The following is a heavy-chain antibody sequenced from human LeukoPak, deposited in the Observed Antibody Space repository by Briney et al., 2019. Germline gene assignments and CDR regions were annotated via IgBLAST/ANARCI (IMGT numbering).Heavy chain of an antibody. D-gene: IGHD1-26*01. J-gene: IGHJ6*02. CDR1: DGSINSYY. CDR3: ARGRSNYYGMDV. V-gene: IGHV4-59*01. Sequence: SETLSLTCSVSDGSINSYYWNWIRRPPGKGLEWIGYIYYNGNTNYSSSLKSRVTMSVDTSKNLFSLKVSSVTAADTAVYYCARGRSNYYGMDVWGQGTTVTVSS. CDR2: IYYNGNT.